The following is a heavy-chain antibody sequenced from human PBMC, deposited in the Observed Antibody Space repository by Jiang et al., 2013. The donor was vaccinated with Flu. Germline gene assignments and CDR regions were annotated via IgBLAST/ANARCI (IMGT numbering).Heavy chain of an antibody. V-gene: IGHV4-61*02. CDR3: ARGSGNYGSYGMDV. CDR1: GASITSGSFY. D-gene: IGHD1-26*01. CDR2: IYPTGRT. Sequence: GPGLVKPSQTLSLTCTVSGASITSGSFYWSWIRQPAGKGLEWIGRIYPTGRTSYNPSLKSRIIISMDASKNQLSLKLSSVTAAGTAIYYCARGSGNYGSYGMDVWGQGTTVTVSS. J-gene: IGHJ6*02.